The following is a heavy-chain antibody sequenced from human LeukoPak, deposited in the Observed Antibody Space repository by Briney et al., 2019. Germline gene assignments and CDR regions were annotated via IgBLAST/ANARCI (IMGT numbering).Heavy chain of an antibody. CDR1: GGSISSYY. CDR3: ARGSTRFDY. CDR2: IYYSGST. J-gene: IGHJ4*02. V-gene: IGHV4-59*01. Sequence: SETLSLTCTVSGGSISSYYWSWIRQPPGKGLEWIGYIYYSGSTNYNPSLKSRVTISVDTSKNQFSLKRSSVTAADTAVYYCARGSTRFDYWGQGTLVTVSS.